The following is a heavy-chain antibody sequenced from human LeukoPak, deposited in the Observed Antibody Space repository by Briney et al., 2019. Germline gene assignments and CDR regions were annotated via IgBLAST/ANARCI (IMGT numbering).Heavy chain of an antibody. Sequence: PGGSLRLSCAASGFTFKNYAMHWVRQAPGKGLEWVSGISYHSGTIDYADLVKGRFTISRDDAQNYVYLRMSSLRPEDTAFYYCVKDQATVVGGMDEWGQGTLVTVSS. CDR1: GFTFKNYA. D-gene: IGHD2-2*01. CDR2: ISYHSGTI. J-gene: IGHJ1*01. V-gene: IGHV3-9*01. CDR3: VKDQATVVGGMDE.